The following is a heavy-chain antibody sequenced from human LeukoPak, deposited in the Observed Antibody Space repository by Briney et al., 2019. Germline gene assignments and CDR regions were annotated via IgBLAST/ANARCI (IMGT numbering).Heavy chain of an antibody. D-gene: IGHD2-15*01. J-gene: IGHJ4*02. CDR3: ARVGARYCSGGSCYMGFDY. Sequence: GGSLRLSCAASGFTVSSNYMSWVRQAPGKGLEWVSVIYSGGSTYYADSVKGRFTISRDNSKNTLYLQMNSLRAEDTAVYYCARVGARYCSGGSCYMGFDYWGQGTLVTVSS. V-gene: IGHV3-53*01. CDR2: IYSGGST. CDR1: GFTVSSNY.